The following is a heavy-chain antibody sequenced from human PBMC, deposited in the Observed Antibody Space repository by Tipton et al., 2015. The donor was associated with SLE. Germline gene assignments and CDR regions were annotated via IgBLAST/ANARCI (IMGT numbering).Heavy chain of an antibody. CDR1: GGSIGKDY. Sequence: TLSLTCTVSGGSIGKDYWNWIRQSPGKGLEWIGYVSYTGSTNYNPSLKSRVSISVDTSNNQFSLELSSVTAADTAVYYCALSMTAASGPFDYWGQGILVTVS. D-gene: IGHD6-13*01. J-gene: IGHJ4*02. V-gene: IGHV4-59*12. CDR3: ALSMTAASGPFDY. CDR2: VSYTGST.